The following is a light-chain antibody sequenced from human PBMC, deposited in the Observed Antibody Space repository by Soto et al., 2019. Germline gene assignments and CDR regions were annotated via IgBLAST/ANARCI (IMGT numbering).Light chain of an antibody. CDR3: GSLTTTRIWV. Sequence: QSALTQPASVSGSPGQSITMSCTGSTSDFGDDKYVSWYQQQPGKGPNLLIYGVSNRPSGVSNRFSGSKSGNTASLTISGLQVDDEADYFCGSLTTTRIWVFGGGTKLPVL. V-gene: IGLV2-14*01. J-gene: IGLJ3*02. CDR1: TSDFGDDKY. CDR2: GVS.